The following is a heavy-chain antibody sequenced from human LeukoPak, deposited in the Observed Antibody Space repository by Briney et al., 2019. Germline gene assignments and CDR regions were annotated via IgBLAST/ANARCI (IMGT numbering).Heavy chain of an antibody. CDR1: EFTFNLYA. D-gene: IGHD1-14*01. J-gene: IGHJ4*02. Sequence: PGGSLKLSCAASEFTFNLYAMNWVRQAPGKGLEWVSYINDVSGDIHYADSVRGRFTISRDNAKNTLYLQMNSLRAEDTAVYCCARDTFQPGRIDCWGQGTLVIVSS. CDR2: INDVSGDI. CDR3: ARDTFQPGRIDC. V-gene: IGHV3-21*05.